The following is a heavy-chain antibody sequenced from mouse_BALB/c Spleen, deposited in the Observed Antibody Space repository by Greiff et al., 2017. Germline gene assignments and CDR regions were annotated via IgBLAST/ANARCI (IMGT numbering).Heavy chain of an antibody. V-gene: IGHV5-17*02. D-gene: IGHD2-14*01. CDR2: ISSGSSTI. J-gene: IGHJ4*01. CDR1: GFTFSSFG. Sequence: EVMLVESGGGLVQPGGSRKLSCAASGFTFSSFGMHWVRQAPEKGLEWVAYISSGSSTIYYADTVKGRFTISRDNPKNTLFLQMTSLRSEDTAMYYCANHRYDGYYAMDYWGQGTSVTVSS. CDR3: ANHRYDGYYAMDY.